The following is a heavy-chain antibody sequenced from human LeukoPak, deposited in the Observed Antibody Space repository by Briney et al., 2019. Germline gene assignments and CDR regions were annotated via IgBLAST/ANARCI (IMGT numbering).Heavy chain of an antibody. CDR2: INQDGSAK. D-gene: IGHD1-26*01. V-gene: IGHV3-7*04. J-gene: IGHJ4*02. CDR1: GFTFNNYW. CDR3: ARGSGSLY. Sequence: GGSLRLSCVASGFTFNNYWMSWVRQAPGKGLEWVANINQDGSAKFYVDSVKGRFTISRDNAKNSLYLQMNSLRAEDTAVYYCARGSGSLYWGQGTLVTVSS.